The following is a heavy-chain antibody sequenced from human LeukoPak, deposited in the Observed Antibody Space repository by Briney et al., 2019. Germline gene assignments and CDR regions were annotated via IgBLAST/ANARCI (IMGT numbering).Heavy chain of an antibody. V-gene: IGHV4-34*01. Sequence: SETLSLTCAVYGGSFSGYYWSWIRQPPGKGLEWIGEINHSGSTNYNPSPKSRVTISVDTSKNQFSLKLSSVTAADTAVYYCARARVTMVRGVIWYYYGMDVWGKGTTVTVSS. CDR3: ARARVTMVRGVIWYYYGMDV. CDR2: INHSGST. CDR1: GGSFSGYY. J-gene: IGHJ6*04. D-gene: IGHD3-10*01.